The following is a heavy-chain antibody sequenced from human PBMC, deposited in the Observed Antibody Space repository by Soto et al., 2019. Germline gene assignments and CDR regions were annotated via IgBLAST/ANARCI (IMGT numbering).Heavy chain of an antibody. Sequence: SETLSLTCAVYGGSFSGYYWSWIRQPPGKGLEWIGDINYSGSTNYNPSLKSRVTISVDTSKNQFSLKLSSVTAADTAVYYCAREDMYSSSSGWFDPWGQGTLVTVSS. CDR2: INYSGST. CDR3: AREDMYSSSSGWFDP. CDR1: GGSFSGYY. J-gene: IGHJ5*02. V-gene: IGHV4-34*01. D-gene: IGHD6-6*01.